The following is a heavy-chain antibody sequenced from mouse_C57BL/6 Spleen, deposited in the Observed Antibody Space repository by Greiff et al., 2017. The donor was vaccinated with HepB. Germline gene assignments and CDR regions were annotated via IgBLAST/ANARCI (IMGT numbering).Heavy chain of an antibody. Sequence: VKLVESGPGLVQPSQSLSITCTVSGFSLTSYGVHWVRQSPGKGLEWLGVIWRGGSTDYNAAFMSRLSITKDNSKSQVFFKMNSLQADDTAIYYCAKNRPLYWYFDVWGTGTTVTVSS. J-gene: IGHJ1*03. CDR1: GFSLTSYG. V-gene: IGHV2-5*01. CDR2: IWRGGST. CDR3: AKNRPLYWYFDV.